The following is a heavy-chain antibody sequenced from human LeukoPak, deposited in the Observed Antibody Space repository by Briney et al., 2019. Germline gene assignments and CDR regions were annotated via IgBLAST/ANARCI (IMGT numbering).Heavy chain of an antibody. D-gene: IGHD2-21*02. CDR1: GFTFSSYT. V-gene: IGHV3-21*01. CDR2: ISSGSSYI. Sequence: PGGSLRLSCAASGFTFSSYTMNWVRQAPGKGLEWVSSISSGSSYIYYADSVKGRFTISRDNAKNSLYLQMNSLRAEDTAVYYCARDGSYCGGDCYSYYYYYYMDVWGKGTTVTISS. J-gene: IGHJ6*03. CDR3: ARDGSYCGGDCYSYYYYYYMDV.